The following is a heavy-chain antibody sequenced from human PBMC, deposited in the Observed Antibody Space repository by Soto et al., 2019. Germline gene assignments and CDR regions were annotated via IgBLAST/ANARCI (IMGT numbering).Heavy chain of an antibody. CDR3: ARWLGTGGSWRYVL. V-gene: IGHV4-4*07. J-gene: IGHJ4*02. CDR1: GRSITDFF. D-gene: IGHD6-13*01. CDR2: VYSSGST. Sequence: PATPSLTCSVSGRSITDFFWSWIRQPAGKGMEWIGRVYSSGSTYYDQYNPSLKGRVTMSVDTSKNQFSLTLRSVSAADTAVYYWARWLGTGGSWRYVLWGQATLVTVSS.